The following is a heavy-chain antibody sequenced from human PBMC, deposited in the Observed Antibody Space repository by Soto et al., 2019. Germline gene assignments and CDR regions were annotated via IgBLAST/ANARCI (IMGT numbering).Heavy chain of an antibody. CDR3: ARGGTIVVVPAAIPPGYYYGMDV. D-gene: IGHD2-2*02. V-gene: IGHV1-2*04. J-gene: IGHJ6*02. CDR1: GYTFTGYY. CDR2: INPNSGGT. Sequence: QVQLVQSGAEVKKPGASVKVSCKASGYTFTGYYMHWVRQAPGQGLEWMGWINPNSGGTNYAQKFQGWVTMARDPSISTAYMELSRLRSDDTAVYYCARGGTIVVVPAAIPPGYYYGMDVWGQGTTVTVSS.